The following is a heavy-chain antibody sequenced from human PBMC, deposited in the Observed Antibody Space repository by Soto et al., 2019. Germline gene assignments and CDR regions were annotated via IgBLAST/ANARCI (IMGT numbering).Heavy chain of an antibody. J-gene: IGHJ5*02. D-gene: IGHD6-19*01. CDR1: GFSLSTSGMC. CDR2: IDWDDDK. CDR3: ARIRRSSGWHAYNWFDP. V-gene: IGHV2-70*01. Sequence: GSGPTLVNPTQTLTLTCTFSGFSLSTSGMCVSWIRQPPGKALEWLALIDWDDDKYYSTSLKTRLTIPKDTSKNQVVLTMTNMDPVDTATYYCARIRRSSGWHAYNWFDPWGQGTLVTVSS.